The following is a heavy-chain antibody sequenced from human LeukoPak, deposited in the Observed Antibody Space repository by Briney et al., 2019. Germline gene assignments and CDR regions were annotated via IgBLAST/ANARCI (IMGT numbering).Heavy chain of an antibody. CDR1: GFTFSSYA. Sequence: GGSLRLSCAASGFTFSSYAMHWVRQAPGKGLEWVAVISYDGSNKYYADSVKGRFTISRDNSKNTLYLQMNSLRAEDTAVYYCARGGYCSGGSCYRYAFDIWGQGTTVTVSS. V-gene: IGHV3-30*04. J-gene: IGHJ3*02. CDR2: ISYDGSNK. D-gene: IGHD2-15*01. CDR3: ARGGYCSGGSCYRYAFDI.